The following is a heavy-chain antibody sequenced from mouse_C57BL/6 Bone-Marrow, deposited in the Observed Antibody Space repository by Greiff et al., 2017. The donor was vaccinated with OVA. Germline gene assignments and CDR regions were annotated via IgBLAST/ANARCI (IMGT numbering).Heavy chain of an antibody. J-gene: IGHJ2*01. Sequence: VQLQQSGAELVKPGASVKISCKASGYAFSSYWMNWVKQRPGKGLEWIGQIYPGDGDTNYNGKFKGKATLTADKSSSTAYMQLSSLTSEDSAVYFCARFSDYYGRGYYFDYWGQGTTLTVSS. CDR3: ARFSDYYGRGYYFDY. V-gene: IGHV1-80*01. D-gene: IGHD1-1*01. CDR1: GYAFSSYW. CDR2: IYPGDGDT.